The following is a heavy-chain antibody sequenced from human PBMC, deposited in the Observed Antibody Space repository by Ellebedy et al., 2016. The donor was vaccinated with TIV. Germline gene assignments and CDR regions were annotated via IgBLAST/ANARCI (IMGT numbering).Heavy chain of an antibody. J-gene: IGHJ4*02. D-gene: IGHD2-8*01. V-gene: IGHV3-21*01. CDR1: GFTFSNYN. Sequence: GGSLRFSCAASGFTFSNYNMNWVRQAPGKGLEWVASISSSSTYIYDADSVKGRFTISRDNAKNSLYLQMNSLRAEDTAVYYCARNPQGVPFDYWGQGTLVTVSS. CDR3: ARNPQGVPFDY. CDR2: ISSSSTYI.